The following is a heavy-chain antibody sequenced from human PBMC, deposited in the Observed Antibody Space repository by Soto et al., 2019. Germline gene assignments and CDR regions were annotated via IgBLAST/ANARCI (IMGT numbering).Heavy chain of an antibody. D-gene: IGHD5-12*01. CDR3: ARPARDGYNYEYYFDY. CDR1: GGTFSSYA. Sequence: ASVKVSCKASGGTFSSYAISWVRQAPGQGLEWMGGIIPIFGTANYAQKFQGRVTITADESTSTAYMELSSLRSEDTAVYYCARPARDGYNYEYYFDYWGQGTLVTVPS. J-gene: IGHJ4*02. V-gene: IGHV1-69*13. CDR2: IIPIFGTA.